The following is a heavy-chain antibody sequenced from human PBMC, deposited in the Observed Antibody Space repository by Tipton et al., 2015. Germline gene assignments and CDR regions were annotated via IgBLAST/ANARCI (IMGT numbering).Heavy chain of an antibody. CDR3: VRVIVDDFDSDGDSRSPSDAFDV. V-gene: IGHV3-23*01. CDR1: GFTFSSYT. J-gene: IGHJ3*01. CDR2: VSSSGGST. D-gene: IGHD3-22*01. Sequence: GSLRLSCAASGFTFSSYTMNWFRQAPGKGLDWVSTVSSSGGSTYYADSVKGRFTISRDNSKNTLYLQMNSLRAEDTAVYYCVRVIVDDFDSDGDSRSPSDAFDVWGQGTMVAVSS.